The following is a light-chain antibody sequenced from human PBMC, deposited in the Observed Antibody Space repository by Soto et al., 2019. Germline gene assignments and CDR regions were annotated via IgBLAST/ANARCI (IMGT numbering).Light chain of an antibody. J-gene: IGLJ3*02. Sequence: QSVLTQPPSVSGTPGLRVNISCSGGISNIGKDTVNWYQQLPGTAPKLLMFNDDKRPSGVPDRFSGSRSGTSASLAIRGRKSDAEAVYFCSTWDDSLNGWVFGGGTKVTVL. CDR3: STWDDSLNGWV. CDR1: ISNIGKDT. V-gene: IGLV1-44*01. CDR2: NDD.